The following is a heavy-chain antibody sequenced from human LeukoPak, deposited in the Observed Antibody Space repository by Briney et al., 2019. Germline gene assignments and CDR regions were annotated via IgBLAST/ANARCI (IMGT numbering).Heavy chain of an antibody. Sequence: GGSLRLSCAASGFTFSDYNVNWVRQAPGKGLEWVSYITNGGSTIHHADSVKGRFTISRDNAKKTLYLQMNSLRAEDTAAYYSARRYDSSGFSIDYYYAMDVWGQGTTVTVSS. CDR2: ITNGGSTI. CDR3: ARRYDSSGFSIDYYYAMDV. D-gene: IGHD3-22*01. CDR1: GFTFSDYN. J-gene: IGHJ6*02. V-gene: IGHV3-11*04.